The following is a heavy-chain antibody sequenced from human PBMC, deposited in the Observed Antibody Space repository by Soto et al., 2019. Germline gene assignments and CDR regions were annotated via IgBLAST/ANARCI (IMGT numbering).Heavy chain of an antibody. CDR3: ARGQQNYGSGSLGMDV. D-gene: IGHD3-10*01. Sequence: GGSLRLSCAASGFTFSSYSMNWVRQAPGKGLEWVSSISSSSSYIYYADSVKGRFTISRDNAKNSLYLQMNSLRAEDTAVYYCARGQQNYGSGSLGMDVWGQGTPVTVSS. J-gene: IGHJ6*02. V-gene: IGHV3-21*01. CDR2: ISSSSSYI. CDR1: GFTFSSYS.